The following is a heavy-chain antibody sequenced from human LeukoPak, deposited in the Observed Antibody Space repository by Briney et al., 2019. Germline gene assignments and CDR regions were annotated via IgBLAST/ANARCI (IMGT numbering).Heavy chain of an antibody. CDR1: GFDFSTQW. V-gene: IGHV3-7*01. D-gene: IGHD5-12*01. CDR2: VNQGATQK. J-gene: IGHJ4*02. Sequence: GGSLRLSCAASGFDFSTQWMSWVRQAPGKGLEWVAIVNQGATQKYYVDSVKGRFTISRDNSKNTLYLQMNSLRAEDTAVYYCARGPSGYHNTGGQGTLVTVSS. CDR3: ARGPSGYHNT.